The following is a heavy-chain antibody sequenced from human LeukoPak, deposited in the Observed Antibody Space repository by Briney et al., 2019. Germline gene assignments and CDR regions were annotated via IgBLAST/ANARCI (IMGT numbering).Heavy chain of an antibody. CDR3: ARVSSSFRSYYYYGMDV. V-gene: IGHV4-34*01. CDR1: GGSFSGYY. J-gene: IGHJ6*02. D-gene: IGHD6-13*01. Sequence: SETLSLTCAVYGGSFSGYYWSWIRQPPGKGLEWIGEINHSGSTNYNPSLKSRVTISVDTSKNQFSLKLSSVTAADTAVYYCARVSSSFRSYYYYGMDVWGQGTTVTVFS. CDR2: INHSGST.